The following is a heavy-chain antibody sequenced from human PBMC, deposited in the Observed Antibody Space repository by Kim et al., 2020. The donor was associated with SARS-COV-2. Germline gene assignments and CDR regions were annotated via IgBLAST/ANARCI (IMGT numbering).Heavy chain of an antibody. V-gene: IGHV3-48*03. Sequence: GGSLRLSCAASGFTFSSYEMNWVRQAPGKGLEWVSYISSSGSTIYYADSVKGRFTISRDNAKNSLYLQMNSLRAEDTAVYYCAREDGLGSIRGAHYYYYYGMDVWGQGTTVTVSS. CDR1: GFTFSSYE. D-gene: IGHD3-16*01. J-gene: IGHJ6*02. CDR3: AREDGLGSIRGAHYYYYYGMDV. CDR2: ISSSGSTI.